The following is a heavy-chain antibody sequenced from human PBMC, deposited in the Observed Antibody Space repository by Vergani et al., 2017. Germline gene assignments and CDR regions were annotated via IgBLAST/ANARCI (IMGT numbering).Heavy chain of an antibody. D-gene: IGHD3-10*01. CDR2: ISYDGSNK. CDR1: GFTFSSYG. Sequence: QVQLVESGGGVVQPGRSLRLSCAASGFTFSSYGMHWVRQAPGKGLEWVAVISYDGSNKYYADSVKGRFTISRDNSKNTLYLQMNSLRAEDTAVYYCASRGVTFDYWGQGTLVTVSS. CDR3: ASRGVTFDY. V-gene: IGHV3-30*03. J-gene: IGHJ4*02.